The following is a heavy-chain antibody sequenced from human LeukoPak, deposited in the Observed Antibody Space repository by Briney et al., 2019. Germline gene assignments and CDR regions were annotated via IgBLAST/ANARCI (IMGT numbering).Heavy chain of an antibody. CDR2: ISYSGSA. J-gene: IGHJ6*03. CDR3: ARSVYDWDPRYYMDV. CDR1: GDPINGYY. D-gene: IGHD3-9*01. Sequence: PSETLSLTCTVSGDPINGYYWTWVRQSPGKGLEWIGYISYSGSATYKPSLKSRVTMSVLMSKNQFSLKLTSVTAADTAMYYCARSVYDWDPRYYMDVWGKGTTVTVSS. V-gene: IGHV4-59*01.